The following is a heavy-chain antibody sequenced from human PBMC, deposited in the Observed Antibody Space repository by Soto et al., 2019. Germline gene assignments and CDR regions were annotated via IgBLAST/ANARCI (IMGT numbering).Heavy chain of an antibody. D-gene: IGHD2-15*01. Sequence: DSVKVACKAWGYEFTTYFIHWVRQAPGQGLEWMGMIHPSCDTGYAHKFRVRVTMNIDTSTTTAYMELRNLTSEDTAVYFSVRGYCTTSPCSGDFQFWGQGTLDSVSS. CDR3: VRGYCTTSPCSGDFQF. CDR1: GYEFTTYF. CDR2: IHPSCDT. J-gene: IGHJ1*01. V-gene: IGHV1-46*01.